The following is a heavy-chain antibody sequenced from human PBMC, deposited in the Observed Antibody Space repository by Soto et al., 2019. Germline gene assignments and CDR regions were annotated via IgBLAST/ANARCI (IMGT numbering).Heavy chain of an antibody. D-gene: IGHD3-10*01. CDR2: IGTAGDT. CDR3: ASSGYYGSGSYYSNYYYGMDV. CDR1: GFTFSSYD. J-gene: IGHJ6*02. V-gene: IGHV3-13*01. Sequence: GGSLRLSCAASGFTFSSYDMHWVRQATGKGLEWVSAIGTAGDTYYPGSVKGRFTISRENAKNSLYLQMNSQRAEDTAVYYCASSGYYGSGSYYSNYYYGMDVWGQGTTVTVSS.